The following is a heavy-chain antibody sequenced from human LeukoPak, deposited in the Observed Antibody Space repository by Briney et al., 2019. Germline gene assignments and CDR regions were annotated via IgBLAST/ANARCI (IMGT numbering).Heavy chain of an antibody. D-gene: IGHD3-22*01. V-gene: IGHV3-64D*09. CDR2: ISTNGGST. J-gene: IGHJ4*02. CDR3: VLGSSGFLAPGCFDS. CDR1: AFTFSSYA. Sequence: GGSLRLSCSASAFTFSSYAMHWVRQAPGKGLQYVSGISTNGGSTYYADSVKGRFTISRDNSKSTLYLQMSSLRAEDTAVYYCVLGSSGFLAPGCFDSWGQGTLVTVSS.